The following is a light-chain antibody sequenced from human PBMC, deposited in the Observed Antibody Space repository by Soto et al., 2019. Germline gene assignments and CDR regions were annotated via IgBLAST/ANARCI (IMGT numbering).Light chain of an antibody. Sequence: EVVMSQSQATLSVSPGERATLACRASQSVSSKLAWYQQKPGQAPRLLIYGASSRATGIPDRFSGSGSGTDFTLTIICLEPGDFAVYYCQQYGSSGTFGQGSKV. V-gene: IGKV3-20*01. CDR3: QQYGSSGT. CDR2: GAS. CDR1: QSVSSK. J-gene: IGKJ1*01.